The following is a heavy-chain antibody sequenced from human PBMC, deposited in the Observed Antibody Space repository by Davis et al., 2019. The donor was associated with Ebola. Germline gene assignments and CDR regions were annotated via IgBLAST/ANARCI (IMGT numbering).Heavy chain of an antibody. D-gene: IGHD1-1*01. Sequence: SETLSLTCTVSGDSVSSSYYWNWIRQPPGKGLEWVGYIYYIRTTNYNPSLKTRVSISVDTSKNQFSLNLNSVTAADPAVYYCARSAPIRHSWSRTPADDNYMDAWGKGTTVTVSS. J-gene: IGHJ6*03. CDR3: ARSAPIRHSWSRTPADDNYMDA. CDR2: IYYIRTT. CDR1: GDSVSSSYY. V-gene: IGHV4-61*01.